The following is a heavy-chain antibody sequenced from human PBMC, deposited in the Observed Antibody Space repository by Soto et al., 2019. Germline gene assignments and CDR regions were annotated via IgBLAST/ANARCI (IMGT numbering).Heavy chain of an antibody. D-gene: IGHD3-10*01. Sequence: PSETLSLTCAVYGGSFSGYYWSWIRQPPGKGLEWIGEINHSGSTNYNPSLKSRVTISVDTSKNQFSLKLSSVTAADTAVYYCAGGLWFGELLFYGMDVWGQGTTVTVSS. V-gene: IGHV4-34*01. CDR2: INHSGST. CDR3: AGGLWFGELLFYGMDV. J-gene: IGHJ6*02. CDR1: GGSFSGYY.